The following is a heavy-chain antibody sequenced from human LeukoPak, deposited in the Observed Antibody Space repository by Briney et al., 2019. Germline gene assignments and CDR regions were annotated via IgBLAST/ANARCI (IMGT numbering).Heavy chain of an antibody. CDR1: GFTFSSYG. D-gene: IGHD2-2*01. J-gene: IGHJ4*02. Sequence: GGSLRLSCAASGFTFSSYGMHWVRQAPGKGLEWVAVISYDGSNKYYADSVKGRFTISRDNSKNTLYLQMNSLRAEDTAVYYCAKDLCSSTSWPRWELVFDYWGQGTLVTVSS. V-gene: IGHV3-30*18. CDR2: ISYDGSNK. CDR3: AKDLCSSTSWPRWELVFDY.